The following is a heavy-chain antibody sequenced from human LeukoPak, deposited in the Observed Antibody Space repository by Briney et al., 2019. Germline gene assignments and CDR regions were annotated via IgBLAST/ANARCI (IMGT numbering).Heavy chain of an antibody. V-gene: IGHV4-39*01. Sequence: SETLSLTCTVSGGSISSSSTYYWGWIRQPPAKGLEWIGSIYYSGNTYYNPSLKSRVTISGDTSKNQFSLRLSSVTAADTAVYYCARLSYYYDSSGSHPFDYWGQGALVTVSS. J-gene: IGHJ4*02. CDR2: IYYSGNT. CDR1: GGSISSSSTYY. D-gene: IGHD3-22*01. CDR3: ARLSYYYDSSGSHPFDY.